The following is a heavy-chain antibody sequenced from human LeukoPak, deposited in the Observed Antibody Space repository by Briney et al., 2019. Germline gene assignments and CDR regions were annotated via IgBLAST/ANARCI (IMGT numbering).Heavy chain of an antibody. J-gene: IGHJ4*02. D-gene: IGHD1-26*01. Sequence: GGSLRLSCAASGFTFSSYGMHWVRQAPGKGLEWVAFIRYDGSNKYYADSVKGRFTISRDNSKNTLYLQMNSLRAEDTAVYYCAREAGRDPYYFDYWGQGTLVTVSS. CDR1: GFTFSSYG. CDR2: IRYDGSNK. CDR3: AREAGRDPYYFDY. V-gene: IGHV3-30*02.